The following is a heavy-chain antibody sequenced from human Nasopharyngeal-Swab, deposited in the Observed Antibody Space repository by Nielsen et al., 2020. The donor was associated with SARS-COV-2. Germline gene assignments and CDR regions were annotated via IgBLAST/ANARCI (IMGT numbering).Heavy chain of an antibody. CDR1: GYTFTGYY. J-gene: IGHJ6*02. Sequence: ASVKVSCKASGYTFTGYYMHWVRQAPGQGLEWMGRINPNSGGTNYAQKFQGRVTMTRDTSISTAYMELSRLRSDDTAVYYCAIYCSGGSYYSGYYYGMDVWGQGTTVTVSS. CDR3: AIYCSGGSYYSGYYYGMDV. V-gene: IGHV1-2*06. D-gene: IGHD2-15*01. CDR2: INPNSGGT.